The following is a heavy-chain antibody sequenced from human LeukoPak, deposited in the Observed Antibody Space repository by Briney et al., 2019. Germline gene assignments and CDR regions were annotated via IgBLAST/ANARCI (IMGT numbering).Heavy chain of an antibody. CDR3: ARAFHSYYFDY. V-gene: IGHV6-1*01. D-gene: IGHD2-15*01. CDR1: GDSVSSNTAA. CDR2: TCYRSKWYN. Sequence: SQTLSLTCAISGDSVSSNTAAWNWLRQSPSRVLEWLGRTCYRSKWYNDYAVSVKSRITINPDTSKNQFSLQLDSVTPEDTAVYYCARAFHSYYFDYWGQGTLVTVSS. J-gene: IGHJ4*02.